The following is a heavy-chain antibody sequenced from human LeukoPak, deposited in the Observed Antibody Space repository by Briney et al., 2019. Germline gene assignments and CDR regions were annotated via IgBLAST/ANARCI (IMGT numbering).Heavy chain of an antibody. Sequence: GGSLRLSCAASGFTFSSYAMHWVRQAPGKGLEWVAVISYDGYNKYYADSVKGRFTISRDNSKNTLYLQMNSLRAEDTAVYYCARDIGGYEGDYFDYWGQGTLVTVSS. D-gene: IGHD5-12*01. CDR2: ISYDGYNK. CDR3: ARDIGGYEGDYFDY. CDR1: GFTFSSYA. J-gene: IGHJ4*02. V-gene: IGHV3-30-3*01.